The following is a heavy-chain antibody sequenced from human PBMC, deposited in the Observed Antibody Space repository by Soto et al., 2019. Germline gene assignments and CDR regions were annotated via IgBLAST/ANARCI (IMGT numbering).Heavy chain of an antibody. CDR2: IIPIFGTA. CDR3: ARDTRYTMCGVLILYYYGMDV. Sequence: RASVKVSCKASGCTFSSYAISWVRQAPGQGLEWMGGIIPIFGTANYAQKFQGRVTITADESTSTAYMELSSLRSEDTAVYYCARDTRYTMCGVLILYYYGMDVWGQGTTVTVSS. CDR1: GCTFSSYA. J-gene: IGHJ6*02. D-gene: IGHD3-3*01. V-gene: IGHV1-69*13.